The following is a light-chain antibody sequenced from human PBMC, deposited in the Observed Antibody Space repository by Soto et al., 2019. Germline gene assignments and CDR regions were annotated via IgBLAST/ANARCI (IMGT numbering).Light chain of an antibody. CDR3: RQRSNWPPIT. CDR1: QSVSSY. V-gene: IGKV3-11*01. CDR2: DAY. J-gene: IGKJ5*01. Sequence: EIVLTQSPATLSLSPGERATLSCRASQSVSSYLAWYQQKPGQAPRLLIYDAYNRATGVPARFSGSGSGTDFTLTISSLEPEDFAVYYCRQRSNWPPITFGQGTRLEIK.